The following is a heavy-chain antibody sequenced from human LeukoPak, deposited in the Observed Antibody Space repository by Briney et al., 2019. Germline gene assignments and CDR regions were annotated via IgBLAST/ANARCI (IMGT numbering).Heavy chain of an antibody. Sequence: SETLSLTCTVSGGSISSYYWSWIRQPPGKGLEWIGYIYYSGSTNYNPSLKSRVTISVDTSKNQFSLKLSSVTAADTAVYYCARHARPRNPDPDYWGQGTLVTVSS. J-gene: IGHJ4*02. D-gene: IGHD6-6*01. V-gene: IGHV4-59*08. CDR3: ARHARPRNPDPDY. CDR1: GGSISSYY. CDR2: IYYSGST.